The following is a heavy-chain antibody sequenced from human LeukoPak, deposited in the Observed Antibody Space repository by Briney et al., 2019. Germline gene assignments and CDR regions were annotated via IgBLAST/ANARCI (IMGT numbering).Heavy chain of an antibody. CDR2: IYSGGST. V-gene: IGHV3-53*05. CDR1: GFTVSSNY. Sequence: GGSLRLSCAASGFTVSSNYMSWVRQAPGKGLEWVSVIYSGGSTYYADSVKGRFTISRDNSKNTLYLQMNSLRAEDTAVYYCAKDRYSGSYASGVDYWGQGTLVTVSS. CDR3: AKDRYSGSYASGVDY. D-gene: IGHD1-26*01. J-gene: IGHJ4*02.